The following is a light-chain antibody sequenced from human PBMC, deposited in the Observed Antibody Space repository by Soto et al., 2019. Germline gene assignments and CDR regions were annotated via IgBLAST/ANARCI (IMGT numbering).Light chain of an antibody. CDR3: QSYDSSLTLYV. V-gene: IGLV1-40*01. Sequence: QSVLTQPPPVSGAPGQRVTISCNGGSPNIGAGYDVHWYQQFPGTAPKLLIHGNSNRPSGVPDRFSGSKSGTSVSLAITGLQAEDEADYYCQSYDSSLTLYVFGTGTKVTVL. CDR2: GNS. CDR1: SPNIGAGYD. J-gene: IGLJ1*01.